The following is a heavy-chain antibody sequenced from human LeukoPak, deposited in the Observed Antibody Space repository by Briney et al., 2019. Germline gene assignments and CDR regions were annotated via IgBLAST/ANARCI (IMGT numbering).Heavy chain of an antibody. J-gene: IGHJ5*02. CDR1: GFTFSSYW. D-gene: IGHD2-2*02. CDR3: ARVGDIVVVPAAKPYNWFDP. CDR2: IKQDGSEK. Sequence: GGSLRLSCAASGFTFSSYWMSWVRQAPGKGLEWAANIKQDGSEKYHVDSVKGRFTISRDNAKNSLYLQMNSLRAEDTAVYYCARVGDIVVVPAAKPYNWFDPWGQGTLVTVSS. V-gene: IGHV3-7*01.